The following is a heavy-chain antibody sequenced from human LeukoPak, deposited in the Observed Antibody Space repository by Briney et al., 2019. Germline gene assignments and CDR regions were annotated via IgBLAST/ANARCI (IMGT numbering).Heavy chain of an antibody. V-gene: IGHV1-24*01. CDR3: ATGVLRYFDWLSKGAKSHGY. D-gene: IGHD3-9*01. J-gene: IGHJ4*02. Sequence: ASVKVSCKVSGYTLTELSMHWVRQAPGKGLEWMGGFDPEDGETIYAQKFQGRVTTTEDTSTDTAYMELSSLRSEDTAVYYCATGVLRYFDWLSKGAKSHGYWGQGTLVTVSS. CDR1: GYTLTELS. CDR2: FDPEDGET.